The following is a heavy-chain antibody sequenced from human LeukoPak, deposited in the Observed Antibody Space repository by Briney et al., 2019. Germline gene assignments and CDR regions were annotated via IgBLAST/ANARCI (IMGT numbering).Heavy chain of an antibody. CDR1: GXTFSSYG. J-gene: IGHJ4*02. CDR3: ARDMYDNGWSSFDY. V-gene: IGHV3-30*19. Sequence: PGGSLRLSCAASGXTFSSYGMHWVRQAPDKGLESVAVISFDGTNKYYANSVQGRFTISRDNSKNTLYLQMNSLRAEDTALYYCARDMYDNGWSSFDYWGQGTLVTVSS. D-gene: IGHD3-10*01. CDR2: ISFDGTNK.